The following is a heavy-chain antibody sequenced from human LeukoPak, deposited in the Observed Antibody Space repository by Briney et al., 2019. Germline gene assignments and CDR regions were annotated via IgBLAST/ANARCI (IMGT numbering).Heavy chain of an antibody. CDR3: ARRNWNSGYYLDL. V-gene: IGHV5-51*01. D-gene: IGHD3-22*01. CDR1: GYNFIHYW. J-gene: IGHJ4*02. Sequence: GESLKTSCEASGYNFIHYWIDWGRQVPGKGLEWMGIIDPADSDTKYSPSFHGQVTISADKSISTAYLQLVNLKPSDTAIYYCARRNWNSGYYLDLWGQGTPVTVSS. CDR2: IDPADSDT.